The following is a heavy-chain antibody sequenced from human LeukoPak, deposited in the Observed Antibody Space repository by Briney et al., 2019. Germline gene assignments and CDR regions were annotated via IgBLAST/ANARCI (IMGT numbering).Heavy chain of an antibody. J-gene: IGHJ3*02. V-gene: IGHV1-2*02. CDR2: INPSNGDT. CDR3: AREGSSGYSRGPIDI. CDR1: GYTFTGYY. Sequence: ASVKVSCKPSGYTFTGYYIHWVRQAPGQGLEWMGWINPSNGDTRYAQKLQGRVTMTRDTSISTAHMEMSGLRSDDTAVYYCAREGSSGYSRGPIDIWGQGTVDTVSS. D-gene: IGHD3-22*01.